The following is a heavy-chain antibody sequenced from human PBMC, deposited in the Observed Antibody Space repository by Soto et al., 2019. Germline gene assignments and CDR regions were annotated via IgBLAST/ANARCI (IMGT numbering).Heavy chain of an antibody. D-gene: IGHD6-13*01. J-gene: IGHJ4*02. CDR2: ISYDGSNK. CDR1: GFTFSSYG. Sequence: QVQLVESGGGVVQPGRSLRLSCAASGFTFSSYGMHWVRQAPGKGLEWVAVISYDGSNKYYADSVKGRFTISRDNSKNTLYLQMKSLRAEDTAVYYCAKDWTRNLVNQYYFDYWGQGTLVTVSS. CDR3: AKDWTRNLVNQYYFDY. V-gene: IGHV3-30*18.